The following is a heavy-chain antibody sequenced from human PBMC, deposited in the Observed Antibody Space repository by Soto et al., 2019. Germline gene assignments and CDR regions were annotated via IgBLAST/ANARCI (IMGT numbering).Heavy chain of an antibody. CDR1: VDSVSSGGYY. CDR3: ARGFSSVSMDA. J-gene: IGHJ6*02. V-gene: IGHV4-61*08. CDR2: IYSSGSA. Sequence: ETLSLTCTVSVDSVSSGGYYWSLIRQPPGKGLEWIGYIYSSGSANYNPSLKSRVTISRDTSKNQISLKVASVTAADTAGYYCARGFSSVSMDAWGQGTTVTVSS. D-gene: IGHD6-19*01.